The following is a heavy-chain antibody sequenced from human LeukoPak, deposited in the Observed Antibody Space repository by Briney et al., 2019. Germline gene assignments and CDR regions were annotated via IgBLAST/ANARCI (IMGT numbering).Heavy chain of an antibody. J-gene: IGHJ5*02. Sequence: GGSLRLSCATSGFIFSRYWMSWVRQAPGKGLEWVANINQDESEKNYVDSVKGRFTISRDNAKNSVYLQMNSLRSEDTAFYHCARDRCSSTSCYNTPNWFDPWGQGTLVTVSS. D-gene: IGHD2-2*02. CDR3: ARDRCSSTSCYNTPNWFDP. CDR1: GFIFSRYW. CDR2: INQDESEK. V-gene: IGHV3-7*03.